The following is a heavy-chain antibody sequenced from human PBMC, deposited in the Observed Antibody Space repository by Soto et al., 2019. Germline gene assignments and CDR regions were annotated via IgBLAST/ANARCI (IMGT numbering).Heavy chain of an antibody. CDR2: IYYSGST. V-gene: IGHV4-31*03. Sequence: SETLSLTCTVSGGSISSGGYYWSWIRQHPGKGLEWIGYIYYSGSTYYNPSLKSRVTISVDTSKNQFSLELSSVTAADTAVYYCARQEMATIQAPGYYYYGMDVWGQGTTVTVSS. CDR1: GGSISSGGYY. CDR3: ARQEMATIQAPGYYYYGMDV. D-gene: IGHD5-12*01. J-gene: IGHJ6*02.